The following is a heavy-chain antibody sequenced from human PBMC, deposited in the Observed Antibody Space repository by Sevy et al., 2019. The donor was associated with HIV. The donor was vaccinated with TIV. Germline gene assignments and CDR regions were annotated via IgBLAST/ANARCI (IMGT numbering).Heavy chain of an antibody. J-gene: IGHJ6*02. CDR2: ISAYNGNT. Sequence: ASMKVSCKASGYTFTSYGISWVRQAPGQGLEWMGWISAYNGNTNYAQKLQGRVTMTTDTSTSTAYMELRSLRSDDTAVYYCARDGYCSGGSCYPNYYYGMDVWGQGTTVTVSS. CDR1: GYTFTSYG. V-gene: IGHV1-18*01. CDR3: ARDGYCSGGSCYPNYYYGMDV. D-gene: IGHD2-15*01.